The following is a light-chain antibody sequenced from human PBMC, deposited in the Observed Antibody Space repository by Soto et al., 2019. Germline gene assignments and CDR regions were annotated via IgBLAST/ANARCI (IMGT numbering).Light chain of an antibody. CDR1: RISCTY. J-gene: IGKJ1*01. Sequence: DSQLSQSHYPLSASVGDRVTIACLVSRISCTYLNWYLQRAGLSPRLLIYAASSWQCGVPPRFSGSGSGTDFTLTISRVEAEDFGVYFCIQALKATPTFGQGTKVDIK. CDR3: IQALKATPT. CDR2: AAS. V-gene: IGKV1-39*01.